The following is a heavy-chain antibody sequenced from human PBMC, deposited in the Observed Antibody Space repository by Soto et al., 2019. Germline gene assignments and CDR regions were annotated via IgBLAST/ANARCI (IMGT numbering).Heavy chain of an antibody. J-gene: IGHJ4*02. CDR3: TTDSYSSGWLVLDY. CDR1: GFTFSNAW. CDR2: IKSKTDGGTT. V-gene: IGHV3-15*07. Sequence: PGGSLRLSCAASGFTFSNAWMNWVRQAPGKGLEWVGRIKSKTDGGTTDYDAPVKDRFTISRDDSKNTLYLQMNSLKTEDTAVYYCTTDSYSSGWLVLDYWGQGTLVTVSS. D-gene: IGHD6-19*01.